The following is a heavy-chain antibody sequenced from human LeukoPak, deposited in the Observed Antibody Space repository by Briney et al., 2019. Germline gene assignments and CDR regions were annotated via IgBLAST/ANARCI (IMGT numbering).Heavy chain of an antibody. V-gene: IGHV4-38-2*01. CDR2: IFHTGGT. D-gene: IGHD3-16*01. CDR3: ASPRGTYIDY. J-gene: IGHJ4*02. Sequence: KPSETLSLTYAVSGYSISTGYFWGWIRQSPGQGLEWIGSIFHTGGTSYNPSFKSRVTLSVDTSKNEFSLKLTSVTATDTAIYYCASPRGTYIDYWGQGTPVTVSS. CDR1: GYSISTGYF.